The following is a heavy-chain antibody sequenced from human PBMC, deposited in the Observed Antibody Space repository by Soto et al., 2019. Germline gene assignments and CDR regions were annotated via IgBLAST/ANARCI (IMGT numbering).Heavy chain of an antibody. CDR1: GGSISSYY. CDR2: IYYSGST. CDR3: ARGDYYGSGSYLAYYYYYYMDV. Sequence: SETLSLTCTVSGGSISSYYWSWIRQPPGKGLEWIGYIYYSGSTNYNPSLKSRVTISVDTSKNQFSLKLSSVTAADTAVYYCARGDYYGSGSYLAYYYYYYMDVWGKGTTVTVSS. J-gene: IGHJ6*03. D-gene: IGHD3-10*01. V-gene: IGHV4-59*01.